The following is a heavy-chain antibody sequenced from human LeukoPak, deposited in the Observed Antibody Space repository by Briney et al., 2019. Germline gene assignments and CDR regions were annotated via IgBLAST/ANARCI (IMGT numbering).Heavy chain of an antibody. Sequence: PSETLSLTCAVSGGSISGGGYSWSWIRQPPGKGLEWIGYIYHSGSTYYNPSLKSRVTISVDRSKNQFSLKLSSVTAADTAVYYCARGTTTMADYWGQGTLVTVSS. CDR3: ARGTTTMADY. J-gene: IGHJ4*02. CDR2: IYHSGST. D-gene: IGHD2/OR15-2a*01. CDR1: GGSISGGGYS. V-gene: IGHV4-30-2*01.